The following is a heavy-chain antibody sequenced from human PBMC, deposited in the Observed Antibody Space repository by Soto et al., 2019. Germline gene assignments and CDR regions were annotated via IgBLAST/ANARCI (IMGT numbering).Heavy chain of an antibody. CDR2: IYPGDSDT. J-gene: IGHJ6*02. CDR1: GYFLTPFW. D-gene: IGHD3-22*01. CDR3: ARLNSYYDRTGTNQYYYYGMDV. V-gene: IGHV5-51*01. Sequence: ESLTINCTCAGYFLTPFWIGWVRQKPGKGLEWMGIIYPGDSDTRYSPSFQGQVTTSADKSISTAYLQWSSLKASDTAKYYCARLNSYYDRTGTNQYYYYGMDVWGQGTTVTVSS.